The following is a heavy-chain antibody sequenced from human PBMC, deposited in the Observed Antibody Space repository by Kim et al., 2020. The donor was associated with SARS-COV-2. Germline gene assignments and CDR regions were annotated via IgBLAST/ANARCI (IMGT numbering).Heavy chain of an antibody. Sequence: GGSLRLSCAASGFTFDDYAMHWVRQAPGKGLEWVSGISWNSGSIGYADSVKGRFTISRDNAKNSLYLQMNSLRAEDTALYYCAKGRKWVNYFDYWGQGTLVTVSS. CDR3: AKGRKWVNYFDY. V-gene: IGHV3-9*01. CDR1: GFTFDDYA. D-gene: IGHD1-26*01. CDR2: ISWNSGSI. J-gene: IGHJ4*02.